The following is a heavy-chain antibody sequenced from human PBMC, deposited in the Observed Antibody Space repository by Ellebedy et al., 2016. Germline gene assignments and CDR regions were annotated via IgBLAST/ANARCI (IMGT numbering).Heavy chain of an antibody. D-gene: IGHD3-16*01. Sequence: ASVKVSCKASGYTFTNHGINWVRQAPGQGLEWMGWISSNNGSTNYAQRLQGRVTLTTDTSTTTTYMELRSLRSDDTAVYYCARSPQWGIGGYYYYYMDVWGIGTTVTVSS. CDR1: GYTFTNHG. J-gene: IGHJ6*03. V-gene: IGHV1-18*01. CDR3: ARSPQWGIGGYYYYYMDV. CDR2: ISSNNGST.